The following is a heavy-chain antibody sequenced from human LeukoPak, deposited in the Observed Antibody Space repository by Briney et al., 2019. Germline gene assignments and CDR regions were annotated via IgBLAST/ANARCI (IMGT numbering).Heavy chain of an antibody. CDR2: IYYSGST. CDR1: GGSISSGGYY. J-gene: IGHJ4*02. CDR3: ASSVNLEYYFDY. D-gene: IGHD3-3*01. V-gene: IGHV4-31*03. Sequence: SETLSLTCTVSGGSISSGGYYWSWIRQHPGKGLEWIGYIYYSGSTYYNPSLKSRVTISVDTSKNQFSLKLSSVTAADTAVYYCASSVNLEYYFDYWGQGTLVTVSS.